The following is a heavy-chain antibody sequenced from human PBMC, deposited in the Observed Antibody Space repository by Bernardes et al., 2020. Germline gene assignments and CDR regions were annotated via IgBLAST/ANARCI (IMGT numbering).Heavy chain of an antibody. Sequence: ASVKVSCKVSGYTLTELSMHWVRQAPGKGLEWMGGFRPEDGETIYAQKFQGRVTMTEDTSTDTAYMELSSLRSEDTAVYYCATSGSNYVRLYYYGMDVWGQGTTVTVSS. V-gene: IGHV1-24*01. CDR2: FRPEDGET. D-gene: IGHD4-4*01. CDR1: GYTLTELS. CDR3: ATSGSNYVRLYYYGMDV. J-gene: IGHJ6*02.